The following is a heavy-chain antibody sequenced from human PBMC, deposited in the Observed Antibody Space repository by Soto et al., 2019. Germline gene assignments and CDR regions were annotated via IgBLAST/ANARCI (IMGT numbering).Heavy chain of an antibody. J-gene: IGHJ6*02. Sequence: GASVKVSCKASGYTFTSYAMHWVRQAPGQRLEWMGWINAGNGNTKYSQKFQGRVTITADKSTSTAYMELSSLRSEDTAVYYCASPLKWDPHLLADYYYGMDVWGQGTTVTVSS. D-gene: IGHD1-26*01. CDR3: ASPLKWDPHLLADYYYGMDV. CDR2: INAGNGNT. V-gene: IGHV1-3*01. CDR1: GYTFTSYA.